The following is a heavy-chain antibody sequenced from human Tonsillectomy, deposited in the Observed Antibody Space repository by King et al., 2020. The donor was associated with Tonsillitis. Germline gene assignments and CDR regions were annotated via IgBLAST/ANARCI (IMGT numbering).Heavy chain of an antibody. V-gene: IGHV1-69*12. D-gene: IGHD3-3*01. CDR2: IIPIFGTA. Sequence: HVQLVQSGAEVKKPGSSVKVSCKASGGTFSSYAISWVRQAPGQGLEWMGGIIPIFGTANYAQKFQGRVTITADESTSTAYMELSSLRSEDTAVYYCARVEHYDFWSGYYTQWYFDLWGRGTLVTVSS. CDR1: GGTFSSYA. CDR3: ARVEHYDFWSGYYTQWYFDL. J-gene: IGHJ2*01.